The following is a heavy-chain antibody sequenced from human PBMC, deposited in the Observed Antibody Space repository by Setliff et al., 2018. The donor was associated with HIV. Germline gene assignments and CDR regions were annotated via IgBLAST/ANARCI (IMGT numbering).Heavy chain of an antibody. D-gene: IGHD3-10*01. Sequence: GGSLRLSCAASGFIFSTFAMYWVRQAPGKGLEWVAVISYDGSKKYYADSVKGRFTISRDNSKDTLDLQMNSLRPEDTAVYFCARDKFGSGSSPRVLQHWGQGTLVTV. J-gene: IGHJ1*01. CDR2: ISYDGSKK. CDR3: ARDKFGSGSSPRVLQH. V-gene: IGHV3-30-3*01. CDR1: GFIFSTFA.